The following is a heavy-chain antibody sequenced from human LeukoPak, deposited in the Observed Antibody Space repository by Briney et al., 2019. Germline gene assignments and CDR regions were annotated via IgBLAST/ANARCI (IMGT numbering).Heavy chain of an antibody. V-gene: IGHV3-48*03. D-gene: IGHD2-15*01. J-gene: IGHJ4*02. Sequence: GGSLRLSCAAPGFTFSSYEMNWVRQAPGKGLEWVSYISSSGSTIYYADSVKGRFTISTDNAKNSLYLQMNSLRAEDTAVYYCASSCSGGSCYFDWGQGTLVTVSS. CDR3: ASSCSGGSCYFD. CDR2: ISSSGSTI. CDR1: GFTFSSYE.